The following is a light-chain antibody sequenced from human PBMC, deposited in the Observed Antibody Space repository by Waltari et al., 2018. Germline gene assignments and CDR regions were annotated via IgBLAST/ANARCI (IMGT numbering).Light chain of an antibody. V-gene: IGLV2-23*01. J-gene: IGLJ2*01. CDR1: TSDIGNYNL. Sequence: QSALTQPASVSGSPGQSTTISCTGSTSDIGNYNLVSWYQQHPGEAPKLILYEGIKRPSGVSDRFSGSKSDNAASLTISGLQAEDEADYCCCSYTGSSSLVFGGGTKLTVL. CDR2: EGI. CDR3: CSYTGSSSLV.